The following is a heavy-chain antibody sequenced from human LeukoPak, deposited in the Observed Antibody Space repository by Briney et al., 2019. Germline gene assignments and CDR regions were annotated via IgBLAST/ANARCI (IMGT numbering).Heavy chain of an antibody. CDR2: IRYDGSKK. D-gene: IGHD5-12*01. V-gene: IGHV3-30*02. J-gene: IGHJ6*03. CDR3: AKGGGYEAQYYYYYLDV. CDR1: GFTFTSYG. Sequence: PGGSLRLSCAASGFTFTSYGIHWVRQAPGKGLEWVAFIRYDGSKKYYADSVKGRFTISRDNSKNTLYLQMKSLRAEDTAVYYCAKGGGYEAQYYYYYLDVWGKGTTVTISS.